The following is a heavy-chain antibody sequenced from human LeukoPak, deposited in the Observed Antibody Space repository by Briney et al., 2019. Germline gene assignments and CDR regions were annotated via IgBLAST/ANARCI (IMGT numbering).Heavy chain of an antibody. Sequence: GGSLRLSCAASGFTFSSYWMSWVRQAPGKGLDWVANIKQDGSEKYYVDSVKGRFTISRDNAKNSLYLQMNSLRAEDTAVYYCARDVALEPYYFDYWGQGTLVTVSS. D-gene: IGHD1-1*01. CDR1: GFTFSSYW. J-gene: IGHJ4*02. V-gene: IGHV3-7*01. CDR2: IKQDGSEK. CDR3: ARDVALEPYYFDY.